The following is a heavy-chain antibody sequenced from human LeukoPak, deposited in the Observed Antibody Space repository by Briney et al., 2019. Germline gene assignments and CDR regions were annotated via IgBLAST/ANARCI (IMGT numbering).Heavy chain of an antibody. CDR1: GDSLSSHY. J-gene: IGHJ4*02. CDR2: IYYSGST. CDR3: ARVRSYYDSSGYYPAGFDY. D-gene: IGHD3-22*01. Sequence: LETLSLTCTVSGDSLSSHYWSWIRQPPGKGLEWIGYIYYSGSTNYNPSLKSRVTISVDTSKNQFSLKLSSVTAADTAVYYCARVRSYYDSSGYYPAGFDYWGQGTLVTVSS. V-gene: IGHV4-59*11.